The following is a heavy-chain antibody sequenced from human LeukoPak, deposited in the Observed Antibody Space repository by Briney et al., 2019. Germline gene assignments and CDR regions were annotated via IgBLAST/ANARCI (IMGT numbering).Heavy chain of an antibody. J-gene: IGHJ4*02. CDR2: IYTSGST. CDR1: GGSISSGFYY. Sequence: PSETLSLTCTVSGGSISSGFYYWSWIRQPAGKGLEWIGRIYTSGSTNYNPSLKSRVTISVDTSKNQFSLKLSSVTAADTAVYYCARGWNWNYAYWGQGTLVTVSS. D-gene: IGHD1-7*01. CDR3: ARGWNWNYAY. V-gene: IGHV4-61*02.